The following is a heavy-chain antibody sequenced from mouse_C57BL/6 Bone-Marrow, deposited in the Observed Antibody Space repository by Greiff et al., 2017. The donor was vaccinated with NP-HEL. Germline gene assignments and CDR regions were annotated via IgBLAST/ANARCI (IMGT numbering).Heavy chain of an antibody. CDR2: IRNKANGYTT. CDR3: ARSIYYDYADDPFYAMDY. D-gene: IGHD2-4*01. V-gene: IGHV7-3*01. Sequence: EVKLMESGGGLVQPGGSLSLSCAASGFTFTDYYMSWVRQPPGKALEWLGFIRNKANGYTTEYSASGKGRFTISSDNSQSILYLQMNALSAEDSATYYCARSIYYDYADDPFYAMDYWGQGTSVTVSS. J-gene: IGHJ4*01. CDR1: GFTFTDYY.